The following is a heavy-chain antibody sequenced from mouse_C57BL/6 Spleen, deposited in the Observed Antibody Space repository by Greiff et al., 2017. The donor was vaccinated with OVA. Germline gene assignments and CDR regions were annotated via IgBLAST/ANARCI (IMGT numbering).Heavy chain of an antibody. CDR2: ISYDGSN. D-gene: IGHD2-5*01. CDR3: ARGSNYGFYYAMDY. V-gene: IGHV3-6*01. CDR1: GYSITSGYY. Sequence: EVKLVESGPGLVKPSQSLSLTCSVTGYSITSGYYWNWIRQFPGNNLEWMGYISYDGSNNYNPSLKNRISITRDTSKNQFFLKLNSVTTEDTATYYCARGSNYGFYYAMDYWGQGTSVTVSS. J-gene: IGHJ4*01.